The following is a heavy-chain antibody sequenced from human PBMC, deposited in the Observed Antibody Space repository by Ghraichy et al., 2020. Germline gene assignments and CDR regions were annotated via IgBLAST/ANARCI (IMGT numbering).Heavy chain of an antibody. D-gene: IGHD3-3*01. CDR3: ARGVLRFLEWSPPYMDV. V-gene: IGHV4-30-2*01. CDR2: IYHSGST. Sequence: SETLSLTCAVSGGSISSGGYSWSWIRQPPGKGLEWIGYIYHSGSTYYNPSLKSRVTISVDRSKNQFSLKLSSVTAADTAVYYCARGVLRFLEWSPPYMDVWGKGTTVTVSS. CDR1: GGSISSGGYS. J-gene: IGHJ6*03.